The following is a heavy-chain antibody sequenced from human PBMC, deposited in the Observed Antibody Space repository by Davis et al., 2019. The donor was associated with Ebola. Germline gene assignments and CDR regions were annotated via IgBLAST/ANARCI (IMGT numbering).Heavy chain of an antibody. CDR3: ARAPLNYYYYMDV. V-gene: IGHV4-61*01. CDR1: GGSISSSSYY. J-gene: IGHJ6*03. CDR2: IYYSGST. Sequence: PSETLSLTCTVSGGSISSSSYYWSWIRQPPGKGLEWIGYIYYSGSTNYNPSLKSRVTISVDTSKNQFSLKLSSVTAADTAVYYCARAPLNYYYYMDVWGKGTTVTVSS.